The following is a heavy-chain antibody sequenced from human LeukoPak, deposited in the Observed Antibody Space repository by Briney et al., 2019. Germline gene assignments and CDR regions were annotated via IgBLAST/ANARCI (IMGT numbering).Heavy chain of an antibody. J-gene: IGHJ4*02. D-gene: IGHD3-16*01. CDR2: ISYDGSNK. Sequence: PGGSLRLSCAASGFTFSSYAMHWVRQAPGKGLEWVAVISYDGSNKYYADSVKGRFTISRDNSKNTLYLQMNSLRAEDTAVYYCAKDLKYVTISFDYWGQGTLVTVSS. CDR1: GFTFSSYA. V-gene: IGHV3-30-3*02. CDR3: AKDLKYVTISFDY.